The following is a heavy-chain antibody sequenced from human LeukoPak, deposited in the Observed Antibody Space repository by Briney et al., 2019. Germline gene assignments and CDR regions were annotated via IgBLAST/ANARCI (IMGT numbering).Heavy chain of an antibody. J-gene: IGHJ5*02. D-gene: IGHD2-2*01. CDR3: ARVKGKYCSSTSCYGGNWFDP. CDR1: GGSISSGGYS. Sequence: SQTLSLTCTVSGGSISSGGYSWSWIRQHPGKGLEWIGYIYYSGSTYYNPSLKSRVTISVDTSKNQFSLKLSSVTAADTAVYYCARVKGKYCSSTSCYGGNWFDPWGQGTLVTVSS. V-gene: IGHV4-31*03. CDR2: IYYSGST.